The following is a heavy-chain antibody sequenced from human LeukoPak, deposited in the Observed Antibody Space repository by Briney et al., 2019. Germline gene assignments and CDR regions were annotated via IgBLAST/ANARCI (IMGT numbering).Heavy chain of an antibody. V-gene: IGHV3-23*01. Sequence: GGSLRLSCAASGFTFSSYAMSWVRQAPGKGLEWVSAISGSGGSTYYADSVKGQFTISRDNSKNTLYLQMNSLRAEDTAVYYCAKARSSSSWYEIYLDYWGQGTLVTVSS. D-gene: IGHD6-13*01. J-gene: IGHJ4*02. CDR3: AKARSSSSWYEIYLDY. CDR1: GFTFSSYA. CDR2: ISGSGGST.